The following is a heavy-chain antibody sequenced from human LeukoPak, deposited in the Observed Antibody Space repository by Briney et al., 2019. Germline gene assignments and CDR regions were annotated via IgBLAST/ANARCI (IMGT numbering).Heavy chain of an antibody. J-gene: IGHJ4*02. Sequence: SETLSLTCAVYGGSFSGYYWSWIRQPPGKGLEWIGEINHSGSTNYNPSLKSRVTISVDTSKNQFSLKLSSVTAADTAVYYCARSLRGRLTYWGQGTLVTVSS. CDR3: ARSLRGRLTY. CDR1: GGSFSGYY. V-gene: IGHV4-34*01. CDR2: INHSGST.